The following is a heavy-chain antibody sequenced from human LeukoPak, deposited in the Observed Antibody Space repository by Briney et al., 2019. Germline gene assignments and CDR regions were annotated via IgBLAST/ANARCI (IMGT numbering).Heavy chain of an antibody. CDR2: ISSNRDNT. CDR3: VRGTGY. Sequence: GGSLRLSCSVSGFTFSTYVMHWVRQAPGKGLEYVSAISSNRDNTYYEDSVKGRFTISRDNSKNTLYLQMSSLRADDTAVYYCVRGTGYWGQGTLVTVSS. V-gene: IGHV3-64D*06. CDR1: GFTFSTYV. J-gene: IGHJ4*02.